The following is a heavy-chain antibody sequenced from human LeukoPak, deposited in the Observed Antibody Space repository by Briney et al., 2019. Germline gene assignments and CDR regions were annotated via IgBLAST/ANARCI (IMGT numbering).Heavy chain of an antibody. CDR2: ISYDGNNK. V-gene: IGHV3-30*03. Sequence: GGSLRLSCAVSGLTFSNYAMSWVRQAPGKGLEWVAVISYDGNNKYYGDSVKGRFTISRDNSKKTLYLQMNSLRTEDTAVYYCCPAQFGELLYPDYWGQGTLVTVSS. D-gene: IGHD3-10*01. CDR3: CPAQFGELLYPDY. J-gene: IGHJ4*02. CDR1: GLTFSNYA.